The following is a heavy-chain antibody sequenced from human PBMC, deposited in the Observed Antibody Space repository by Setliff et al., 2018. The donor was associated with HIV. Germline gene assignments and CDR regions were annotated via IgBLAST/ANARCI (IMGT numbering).Heavy chain of an antibody. D-gene: IGHD3-16*01. CDR1: GFTFSNMW. J-gene: IGHJ4*02. CDR3: TRESGGDTDY. CDR2: IKSKTDHETK. V-gene: IGHV3-15*01. Sequence: GGSLRLSCAASGFTFSNMWMTWVRQAPGKGLEWIGRIKSKTDHETKDYAVVAKGRFTIARNDAKGIVYLQMNSLKTDDAAVYYCTRESGGDTDYWGQGTLVTVSS.